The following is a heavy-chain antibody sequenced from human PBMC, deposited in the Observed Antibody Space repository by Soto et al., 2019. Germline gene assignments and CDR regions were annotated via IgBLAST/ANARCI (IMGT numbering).Heavy chain of an antibody. CDR1: GFTFSSYA. J-gene: IGHJ4*02. Sequence: PGGSLRLSCAASGFTFSSYAMHWVRQAPGKGLEWVAVISYDGSNKYYADYVKGRFTISRDNSKNTLYLQMNSLRAEDTAVYYCARVPSSSGRAHFDYWGQGTLVTVSS. CDR2: ISYDGSNK. D-gene: IGHD2-15*01. V-gene: IGHV3-30-3*01. CDR3: ARVPSSSGRAHFDY.